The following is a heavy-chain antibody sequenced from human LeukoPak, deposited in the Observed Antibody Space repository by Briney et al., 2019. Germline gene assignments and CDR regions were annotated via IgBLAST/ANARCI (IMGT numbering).Heavy chain of an antibody. D-gene: IGHD3-22*01. CDR3: ARLGKTYYYDSSGPTPGAFDI. V-gene: IGHV3-48*04. CDR1: GFTFSNYD. CDR2: ISSSSITI. Sequence: GGSLRLSCVISGFTFSNYDMNWVRQAPGKGLEWVSYISSSSITIHYADSVKGRFTISRDNAKNSLYLQMNSLRAEDTAVYYCARLGKTYYYDSSGPTPGAFDIWGQGTMVTVSS. J-gene: IGHJ3*02.